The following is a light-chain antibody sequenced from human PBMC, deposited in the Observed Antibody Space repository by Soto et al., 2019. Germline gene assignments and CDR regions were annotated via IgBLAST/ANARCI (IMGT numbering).Light chain of an antibody. Sequence: DIQMTQFPSTLSASVGDRVTITCRASQSISTWLAWYQQKPGKAPKALIYDASRLESGVPSRFSGSGYGTEFTLTINNLQPEDFATYYCQQSSSSPPITFGHGTRL. J-gene: IGKJ5*01. CDR1: QSISTW. V-gene: IGKV1-5*01. CDR3: QQSSSSPPIT. CDR2: DAS.